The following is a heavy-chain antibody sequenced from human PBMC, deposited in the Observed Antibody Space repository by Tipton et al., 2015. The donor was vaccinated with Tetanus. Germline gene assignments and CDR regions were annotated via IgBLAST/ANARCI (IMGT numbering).Heavy chain of an antibody. D-gene: IGHD6-19*01. CDR2: MYSGGDT. J-gene: IGHJ4*02. CDR3: VRDGGSSGWLAY. V-gene: IGHV3-53*01. CDR1: GFIVSSHY. Sequence: QLVQSGGGLIQPGGSLRLSCVASGFIVSSHYMSWVRQAPGKGLEWVSVMYSGGDTYYVDSVKGRFNISRDNAKNTLYLQMNSLRVEDTAVYYCVRDGGSSGWLAYWGQGTLVTVSS.